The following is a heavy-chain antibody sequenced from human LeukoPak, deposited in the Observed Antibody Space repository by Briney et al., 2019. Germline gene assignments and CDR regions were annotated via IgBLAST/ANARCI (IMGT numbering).Heavy chain of an antibody. CDR1: GYTFTGYY. V-gene: IGHV1-2*04. J-gene: IGHJ2*01. CDR2: INPNSGGT. D-gene: IGHD1/OR15-1a*01. Sequence: GASVKVSCKASGYTFTGYYMHWVRQAPGQGLEWMGWINPNSGGTNYAQKFQGWVTMTRDTSISTAYMELRSLRSDDTAVYYCARPRTGWNWYFDLWGRGTLVTVSS. CDR3: ARPRTGWNWYFDL.